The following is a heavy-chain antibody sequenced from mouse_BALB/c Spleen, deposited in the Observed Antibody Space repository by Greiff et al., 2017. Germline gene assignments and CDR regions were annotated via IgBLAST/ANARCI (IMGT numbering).Heavy chain of an antibody. D-gene: IGHD4-1*01. J-gene: IGHJ4*01. V-gene: IGHV5-17*02. CDR2: ISSGSSTI. CDR1: GFTFSSFG. CDR3: ARKTGTYAMDY. Sequence: DVHLVESGGGLVQPGGSRKLSCAASGFTFSSFGMHWVRQAPEKGLEWVAYISSGSSTIYYADTVKGRFTISRDNPKNTLFLQMTSLRSEDTAMYYCARKTGTYAMDYWGQGTSVTVSS.